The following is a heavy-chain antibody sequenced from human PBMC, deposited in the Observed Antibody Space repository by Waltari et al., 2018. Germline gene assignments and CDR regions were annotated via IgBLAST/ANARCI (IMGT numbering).Heavy chain of an antibody. CDR1: GCTFSRHS. V-gene: IGHV3-21*01. CDR2: ISSDGSYV. D-gene: IGHD5-12*01. CDR3: ARVSAEMAFDQ. Sequence: EVQLVESGGGLVKPGGSLRLPCVASGCTFSRHSMNWFRQAPGKGLEWVSSISSDGSYVYYGDSAKGRFTISRDNAKNSLYLEVSSLRVDDTAVYSCARVSAEMAFDQWGQGTLVTVSS. J-gene: IGHJ4*02.